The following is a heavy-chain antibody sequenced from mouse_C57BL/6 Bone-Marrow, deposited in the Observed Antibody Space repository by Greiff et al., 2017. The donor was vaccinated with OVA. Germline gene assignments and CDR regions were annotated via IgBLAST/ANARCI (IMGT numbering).Heavy chain of an antibody. V-gene: IGHV1-81*01. CDR2: IYPRSGNT. CDR1: GYTFTSYG. J-gene: IGHJ3*01. CDR3: ASWDYYGSSYPAWFAY. D-gene: IGHD1-1*01. Sequence: QVQLQQSGAELARPGASVKLSCKASGYTFTSYGISWVKQRTGQGLEWIGEIYPRSGNTYYNEKFKGKATLTADKSSSTAYMELRSLTSEDSAVYFWASWDYYGSSYPAWFAYWGQGTLVTVSA.